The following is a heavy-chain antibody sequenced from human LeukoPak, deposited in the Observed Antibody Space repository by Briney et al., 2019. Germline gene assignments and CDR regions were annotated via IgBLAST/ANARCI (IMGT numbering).Heavy chain of an antibody. CDR1: GFTFSSYA. D-gene: IGHD5-24*01. CDR3: AKDEAGWLQQD. J-gene: IGHJ4*02. Sequence: GGPLRLSCAASGFTFSSYAMSWVRQAPGKGLEWVSAISGSGGSTYYADSVKGRFTISRDNSKNTLYLQMNSLRAEDTAVYYCAKDEAGWLQQDWGQGTLVTVSS. V-gene: IGHV3-23*01. CDR2: ISGSGGST.